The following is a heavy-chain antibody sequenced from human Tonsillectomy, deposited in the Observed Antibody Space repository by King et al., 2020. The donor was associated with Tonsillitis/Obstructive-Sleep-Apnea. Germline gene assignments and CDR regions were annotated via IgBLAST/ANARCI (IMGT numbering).Heavy chain of an antibody. Sequence: VQLQQWGAGLLKPSETLSLTCAVYGGSFSGYYWSWIRQPPGKGLEWIGEINHSGSTNYNPSLKSRVTISVDTSKNQFSLTLSSVTAADTAVYYCARGQYYDILTGYYPGMFDYWGQGTLVTVSS. J-gene: IGHJ4*02. D-gene: IGHD3-9*01. CDR1: GGSFSGYY. CDR3: ARGQYYDILTGYYPGMFDY. V-gene: IGHV4-34*01. CDR2: INHSGST.